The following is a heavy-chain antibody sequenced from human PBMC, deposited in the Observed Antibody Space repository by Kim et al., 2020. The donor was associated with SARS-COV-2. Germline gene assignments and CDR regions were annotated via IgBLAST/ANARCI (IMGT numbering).Heavy chain of an antibody. J-gene: IGHJ4*02. V-gene: IGHV3-33*05. CDR2: ISYDGSNK. Sequence: GGSLRLSCAASGFTFSSYGMHWVRQAPGKGLEWVAVISYDGSNKYYADSVKGRFTISRDNSKNTLYLQMNSLRAEDTAVYYCARTPSTVTTLDYWGQGTLVTVSS. CDR1: GFTFSSYG. CDR3: ARTPSTVTTLDY. D-gene: IGHD4-17*01.